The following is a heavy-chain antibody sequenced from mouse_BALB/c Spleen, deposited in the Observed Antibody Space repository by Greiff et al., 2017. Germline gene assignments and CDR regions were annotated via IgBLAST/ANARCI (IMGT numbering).Heavy chain of an antibody. CDR3: ARERHYYGSSSYYFDY. CDR2: IRNKANGYTT. J-gene: IGHJ2*01. Sequence: EVKLVESGGGLVQPGGSLRLSCATSGFTFTDYYMSWVRQPPGKALEWLGFIRNKANGYTTEYSASVKGRFTISRDNSQSILYLQMNTLRAEDSATYYCARERHYYGSSSYYFDYWGQGTTLTVSS. D-gene: IGHD1-1*01. V-gene: IGHV7-3*02. CDR1: GFTFTDYY.